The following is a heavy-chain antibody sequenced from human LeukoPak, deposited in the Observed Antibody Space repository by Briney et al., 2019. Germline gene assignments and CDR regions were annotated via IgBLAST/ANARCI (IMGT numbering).Heavy chain of an antibody. J-gene: IGHJ3*02. Sequence: PGGSLRLSCAASGFTFSSYGMHWVRQAPGKGLEWVAIIWYDGSNKFYADSVKGRFTISRDNSKNTLYLQMNSLRAEDTAVYYCAKVNSGSYYGAFDIWGQGTMVTVSS. D-gene: IGHD1-26*01. V-gene: IGHV3-30*02. CDR1: GFTFSSYG. CDR3: AKVNSGSYYGAFDI. CDR2: IWYDGSNK.